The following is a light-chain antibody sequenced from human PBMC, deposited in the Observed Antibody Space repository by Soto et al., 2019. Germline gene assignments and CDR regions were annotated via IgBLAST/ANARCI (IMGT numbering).Light chain of an antibody. Sequence: QSALTQPASVSWSPGQAVAISCTGTSSDVAAYNFVSWYQQHPGKAPPLMVFDVSNPPAVVSNRFSGSKSGNRASLTISGLQVAYEADYSCSSYPRGGNYAFPTGTKVTLL. J-gene: IGLJ1*01. V-gene: IGLV2-14*01. CDR2: DVS. CDR3: SSYPRGGNYA. CDR1: SSDVAAYNF.